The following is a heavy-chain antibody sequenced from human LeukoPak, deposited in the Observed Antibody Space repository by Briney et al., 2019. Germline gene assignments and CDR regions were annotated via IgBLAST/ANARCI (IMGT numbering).Heavy chain of an antibody. Sequence: PSETLSLTCTVSGGSISSGDYYWSWIRQPPGKGLEWIGYIYYSGSTYYNPSLKSRVTISVDTSKNQFSLKLSSVTAADTAVYYCARYCSSTSCYDYGAFDICGQGTMVTVSS. CDR3: ARYCSSTSCYDYGAFDI. CDR2: IYYSGST. D-gene: IGHD2-2*01. V-gene: IGHV4-30-4*01. J-gene: IGHJ3*02. CDR1: GGSISSGDYY.